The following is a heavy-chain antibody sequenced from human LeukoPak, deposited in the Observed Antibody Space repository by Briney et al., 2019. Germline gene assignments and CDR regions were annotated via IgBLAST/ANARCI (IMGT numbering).Heavy chain of an antibody. CDR1: GFTVSSKY. D-gene: IGHD4-17*01. J-gene: IGHJ4*02. CDR3: AKGGDYGDYDATPFDY. Sequence: GGSLRLSCAASGFTVSSKYMSWVRQAPGEGLEWVSVIYSGGSTYYADSVKGRFTISRDNSKNTLYLQMNSLRAEDTAVYYCAKGGDYGDYDATPFDYWGQGTLVTVSS. CDR2: IYSGGST. V-gene: IGHV3-66*01.